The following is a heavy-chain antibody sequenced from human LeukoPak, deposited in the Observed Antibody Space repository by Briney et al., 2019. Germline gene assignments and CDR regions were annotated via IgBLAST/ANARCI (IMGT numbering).Heavy chain of an antibody. D-gene: IGHD6-19*01. CDR2: IYPGDSDT. Sequence: GESLKISCKGSGYSFTSYWIGWVRQMPGKGLEWMGIIYPGDSDTRYSPSFQGQVTISADKSISTAYLQWSSLKASDTAMYYCARLQGIAVADGWFDPWGQGTLVTVSS. CDR3: ARLQGIAVADGWFDP. V-gene: IGHV5-51*01. CDR1: GYSFTSYW. J-gene: IGHJ5*02.